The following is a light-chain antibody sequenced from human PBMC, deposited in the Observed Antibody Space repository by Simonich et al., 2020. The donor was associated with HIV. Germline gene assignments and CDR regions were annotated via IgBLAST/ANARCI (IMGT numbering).Light chain of an antibody. CDR3: SSYTNSNRV. CDR1: SSDVGGYNY. Sequence: QSALTQPASVSGSPGQSIPISCTGPSSDVGGYNYVSWYQQPPGKAPKLMFSDVSKRPSGVSNRFSGAEAGNTASLTISGLQAEDEADYYCSSYTNSNRVFGGGTKLTVL. CDR2: DVS. V-gene: IGLV2-14*01. J-gene: IGLJ3*02.